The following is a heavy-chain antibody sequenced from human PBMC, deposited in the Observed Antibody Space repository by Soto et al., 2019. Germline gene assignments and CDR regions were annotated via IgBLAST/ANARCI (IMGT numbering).Heavy chain of an antibody. Sequence: PGGSLRLSCEVSGFTFSNYWMSWVRQAPGKGLEWVACIKEDGSEDYYVDSVKGRFTIFRNNAKKSVYLQMNSLRTEDTAVYYCSQEWFGYWGQGNLVTLSS. D-gene: IGHD2-8*01. CDR1: GFTFSNYW. CDR3: SQEWFGY. V-gene: IGHV3-7*01. J-gene: IGHJ4*02. CDR2: IKEDGSED.